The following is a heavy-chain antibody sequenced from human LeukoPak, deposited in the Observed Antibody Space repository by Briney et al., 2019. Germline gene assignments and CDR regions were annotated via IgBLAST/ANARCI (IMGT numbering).Heavy chain of an antibody. Sequence: ASVKVSCKASGYTFTSYYMHWVRQAPGQGLEWMGIINPSGGSTSYAQKFQGRVTMTRDTSTSTVYMELSSLRSDDTAVYYCARDYTFTHGFDPWGQGTLVTVSS. CDR2: INPSGGST. D-gene: IGHD3-16*01. J-gene: IGHJ5*02. CDR1: GYTFTSYY. CDR3: ARDYTFTHGFDP. V-gene: IGHV1-46*01.